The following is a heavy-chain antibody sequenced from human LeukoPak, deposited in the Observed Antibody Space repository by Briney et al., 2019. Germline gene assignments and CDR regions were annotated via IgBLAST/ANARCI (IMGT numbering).Heavy chain of an antibody. Sequence: ASVKVSCKASGGTFSSYAISWVRQAPGQGLEWMGWINPNSGGTNYAQKFQGRVTMTRDTSISTAYMELSRLRSDDTAVYYCARVIRDDSLFDYWGQGTLVTVSS. CDR1: GGTFSSYA. V-gene: IGHV1-2*02. CDR3: ARVIRDDSLFDY. CDR2: INPNSGGT. J-gene: IGHJ4*02. D-gene: IGHD3-16*01.